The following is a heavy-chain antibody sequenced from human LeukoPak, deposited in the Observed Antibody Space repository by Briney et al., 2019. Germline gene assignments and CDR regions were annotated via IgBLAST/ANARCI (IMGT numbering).Heavy chain of an antibody. J-gene: IGHJ4*02. CDR3: AKGLDYSSSRMDS. CDR1: GFTFKSYA. V-gene: IGHV3-64*05. D-gene: IGHD6-6*01. CDR2: INTNGANT. Sequence: GGSLRLSCSASGFTFKSYAMHWVRQAPGKGLEYVSSINTNGANTYYADSVKGRFTISRDNSRNTVYVQMNSLTPEDTAVYYCAKGLDYSSSRMDSWGQGTLVTVSS.